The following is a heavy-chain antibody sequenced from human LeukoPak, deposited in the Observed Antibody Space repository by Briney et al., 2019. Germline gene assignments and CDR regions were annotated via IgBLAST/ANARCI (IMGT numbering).Heavy chain of an antibody. CDR1: GYRFTDYW. CDR3: ARGAAGTTPDYYYVGLDV. CDR2: IYPGDSDT. J-gene: IGHJ6*02. D-gene: IGHD1-7*01. V-gene: IGHV5-51*01. Sequence: GESLKISCKGSGYRFTDYWIGWVRQMPGKGLEWMGIIYPGDSDTRYSPSFQGQVTISADKSINTAHLQWSSLKASDTAMYYCARGAAGTTPDYYYVGLDVWGQGTTVRVSS.